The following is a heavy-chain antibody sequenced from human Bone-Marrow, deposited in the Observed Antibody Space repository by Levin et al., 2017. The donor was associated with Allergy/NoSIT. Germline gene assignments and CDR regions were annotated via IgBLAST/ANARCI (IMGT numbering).Heavy chain of an antibody. CDR3: AHNSYVKGVNYLLRAGNYYYMDV. V-gene: IGHV2-5*02. CDR2: IYWDDDK. D-gene: IGHD1-14*01. CDR1: GFSLSTSGVG. J-gene: IGHJ6*03. Sequence: SGPTLVKPTQTLTLTCTFSGFSLSTSGVGVGWIRQPPGKALEWLALIYWDDDKRYSPSLKSRPTIPKDTSQNQVVLTMTNMDTVDTATYYSAHNSYVKGVNYLLRAGNYYYMDVWGKGTTVTVSS.